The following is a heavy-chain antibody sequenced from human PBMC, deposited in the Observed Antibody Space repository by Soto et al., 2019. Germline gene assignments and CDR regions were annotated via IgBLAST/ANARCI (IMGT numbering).Heavy chain of an antibody. V-gene: IGHV4-39*01. CDR2: IYYSGST. D-gene: IGHD2-15*01. Sequence: QLQLQESGPGLVKPSETLSLTCTVSGGSISSSSYYWGWIRQPPGKGPEWIGSIYYSGSTYYNPSLKSRVTISVDTSKNQFSLKLTSVTAADTALYYCARLPLADCSGGSCYSGWFDAWGQGTLVTVSS. CDR1: GGSISSSSYY. CDR3: ARLPLADCSGGSCYSGWFDA. J-gene: IGHJ5*02.